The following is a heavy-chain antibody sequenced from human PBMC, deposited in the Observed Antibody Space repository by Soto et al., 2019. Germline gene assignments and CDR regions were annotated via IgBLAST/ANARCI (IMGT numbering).Heavy chain of an antibody. D-gene: IGHD2-15*01. Sequence: PSETLSLTCAVYGGSVSSGIHYWSWIRQPPGRGLEWIAYISYTGTTDYNPSLKSRITISLDTSKKEISLRLSSVTAADTAVYYCARERGRYCSGESCYPFGPWGQGALVTVSS. CDR3: ARERGRYCSGESCYPFGP. CDR2: ISYTGTT. CDR1: GGSVSSGIHY. J-gene: IGHJ5*02. V-gene: IGHV4-61*01.